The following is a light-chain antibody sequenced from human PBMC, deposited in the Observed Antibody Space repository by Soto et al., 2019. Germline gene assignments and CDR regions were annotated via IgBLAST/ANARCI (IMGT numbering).Light chain of an antibody. J-gene: IGKJ4*01. CDR3: QQRSDWPLT. V-gene: IGKV1-5*01. Sequence: IQMTQSPSPLSGSVGDRVTITCRASQSISSWLAWYQQKPGKAPKLLIYDASSLESGVPARFTGSGSGTDFTPTISSLEPEDVAVYYCQQRSDWPLTLGGGTKVDIK. CDR2: DAS. CDR1: QSISSW.